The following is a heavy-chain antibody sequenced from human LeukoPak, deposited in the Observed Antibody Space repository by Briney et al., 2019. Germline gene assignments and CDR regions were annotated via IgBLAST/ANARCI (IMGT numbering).Heavy chain of an antibody. CDR2: IKQDGSEK. J-gene: IGHJ6*03. CDR1: GFTFSSYW. CDR3: ARDLTPYYDFWSGYYDYYYYYMDV. V-gene: IGHV3-7*01. Sequence: GGSLRLSCAASGFTFSSYWMSWVRQAPGKGLEWVANIKQDGSEKYYVDSVKGRFTISRDNAKNSLYLQMNSLRAEDTAVYYCARDLTPYYDFWSGYYDYYYYYMDVWGKGTTVTVSS. D-gene: IGHD3-3*01.